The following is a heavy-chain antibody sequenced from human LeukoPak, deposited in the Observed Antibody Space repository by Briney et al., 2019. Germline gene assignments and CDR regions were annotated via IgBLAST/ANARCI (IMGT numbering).Heavy chain of an antibody. CDR1: GFTVSSNY. Sequence: GGSLGLSCAASGFTVSSNYMSWVRQAPGRGLEWVSAIYSGGSTYYADSVKGRFTISRDNSKNTLFLQMNSLRAGDTAVYYCARGTVTMVDYWGQGTLVTVSS. CDR2: IYSGGST. D-gene: IGHD3-10*01. V-gene: IGHV3-66*01. CDR3: ARGTVTMVDY. J-gene: IGHJ4*02.